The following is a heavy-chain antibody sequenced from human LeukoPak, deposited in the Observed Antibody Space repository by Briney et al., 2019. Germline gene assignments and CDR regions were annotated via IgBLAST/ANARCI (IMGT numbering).Heavy chain of an antibody. Sequence: GGSLRLSCAASGFTFSIYAMTWVRQAPGKGLEWVSATTGSGDYTYYTDSVEGRVTISRDNSKNTVYLQMNSLRVEDTAVYYCAKDRRGVFDFWGQGTLVTVSS. CDR1: GFTFSIYA. D-gene: IGHD3-10*01. CDR3: AKDRRGVFDF. J-gene: IGHJ4*02. CDR2: TTGSGDYT. V-gene: IGHV3-23*01.